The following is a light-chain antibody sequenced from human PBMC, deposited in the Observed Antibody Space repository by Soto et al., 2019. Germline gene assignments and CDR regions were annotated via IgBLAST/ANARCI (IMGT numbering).Light chain of an antibody. V-gene: IGLV2-14*01. J-gene: IGLJ2*01. CDR3: CSYTTSATLV. CDR2: DVT. Sequence: QSVLTQPASVSASPGQSITISCTGTSSDVGAYNYVSWYQQDPGKAPKLILYDVTNRPSGISDRFSGSKSGNTASLTISGLQAEDEADYYCCSYTTSATLVFGGGTKLTVL. CDR1: SSDVGAYNY.